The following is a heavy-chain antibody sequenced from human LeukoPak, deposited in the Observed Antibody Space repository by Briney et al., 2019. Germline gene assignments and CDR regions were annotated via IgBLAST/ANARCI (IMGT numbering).Heavy chain of an antibody. J-gene: IGHJ6*02. Sequence: PSETLSLTCAVYGGSFSGYYWSWIRQPPGKGLEWIGEINHSGSTNYNPSLESRVTISVDTSKNQFSLKLSSVTAADTAVYYCARGRYGDFWSGSTATYYYGMDVWGQGTTVTVSS. V-gene: IGHV4-34*01. CDR3: ARGRYGDFWSGSTATYYYGMDV. CDR1: GGSFSGYY. D-gene: IGHD3-3*01. CDR2: INHSGST.